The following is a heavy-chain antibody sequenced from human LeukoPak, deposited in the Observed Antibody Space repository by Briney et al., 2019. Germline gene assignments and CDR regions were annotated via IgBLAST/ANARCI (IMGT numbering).Heavy chain of an antibody. CDR3: TRGGAARPDY. CDR2: ISSNSRTI. CDR1: GFTFSSYG. D-gene: IGHD6-6*01. V-gene: IGHV3-48*02. Sequence: PGGSLRLSCAASGFTFSSYGMDWVRQAPGKGLEWVSYISSNSRTIDYANSVKGRFTISRDNAKNSLFLQMSSLRDEDTAMYYCTRGGAARPDYWGQGTLVTVSS. J-gene: IGHJ4*02.